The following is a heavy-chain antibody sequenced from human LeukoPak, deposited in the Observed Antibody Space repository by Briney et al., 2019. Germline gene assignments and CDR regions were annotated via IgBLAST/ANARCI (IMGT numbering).Heavy chain of an antibody. Sequence: GGSLRLSCAASGFTFSSYSMNWVRQAPGKGLEWVSSISGSNSYIYYADSMKGRFTISRDNAKNTLNLQMNSLRAEDTAVYYCARDLGQYYDTSDNWFDPWGQGTLVTVSS. CDR1: GFTFSSYS. D-gene: IGHD3-22*01. J-gene: IGHJ5*02. CDR2: ISGSNSYI. CDR3: ARDLGQYYDTSDNWFDP. V-gene: IGHV3-21*01.